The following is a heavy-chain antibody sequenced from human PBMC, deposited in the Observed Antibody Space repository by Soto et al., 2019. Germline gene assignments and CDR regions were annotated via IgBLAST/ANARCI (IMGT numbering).Heavy chain of an antibody. D-gene: IGHD6-6*01. CDR3: ARHYRAGSIAARHYYYGMDV. J-gene: IGHJ6*02. V-gene: IGHV5-51*01. CDR2: IYPGDSDT. Sequence: LGESLKISCKGSGYSFTSYWIGWVRQMPGKGLEWMGIIYPGDSDTRYSPSFQGQVTISADKSISTAYLQWSSLKASDTAMYYCARHYRAGSIAARHYYYGMDVWGQGTTVTVSS. CDR1: GYSFTSYW.